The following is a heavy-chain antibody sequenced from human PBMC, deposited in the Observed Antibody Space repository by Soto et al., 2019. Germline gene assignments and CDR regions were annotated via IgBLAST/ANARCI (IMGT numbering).Heavy chain of an antibody. Sequence: SETLSLTCTVSGGSISSSSYYWGWIRQPPGKGLEWIGSIYYSGSTYYNPSLKSRVTISVDTSKNQFSLKLSSVTAADTAVYYCGRRKVVAAAYGSFYYYYYGMDVWVQGRTVTVSS. CDR2: IYYSGST. CDR1: GGSISSSSYY. J-gene: IGHJ6*02. D-gene: IGHD2-2*01. CDR3: GRRKVVAAAYGSFYYYYYGMDV. V-gene: IGHV4-39*01.